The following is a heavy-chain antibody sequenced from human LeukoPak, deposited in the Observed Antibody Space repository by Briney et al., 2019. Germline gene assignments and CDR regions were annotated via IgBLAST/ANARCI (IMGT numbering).Heavy chain of an antibody. CDR1: GFTFSFAA. Sequence: PGGSLRLSCAASGFTFSFAAMTWVRQGPGKGLEWVSLISASGGSTYYADSVKGRFTISRDNSKNTVYLQMNRLRAEDTALYYCAKDIQGANWGQGTLVTVSS. J-gene: IGHJ4*02. CDR3: AKDIQGAN. CDR2: ISASGGST. D-gene: IGHD5-18*01. V-gene: IGHV3-23*01.